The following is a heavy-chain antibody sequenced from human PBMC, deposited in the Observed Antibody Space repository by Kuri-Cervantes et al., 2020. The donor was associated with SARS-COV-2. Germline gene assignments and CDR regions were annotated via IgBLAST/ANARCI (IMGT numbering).Heavy chain of an antibody. CDR2: IYHSGST. D-gene: IGHD2-8*01. CDR1: GFTFSSYA. J-gene: IGHJ3*02. Sequence: ESLKISCAASGFTFSSYAMSWVRQAPGKGLEWIGSIYHSGSTYYNPSLKSRVTISVDTSKNQFSLKLSSVTAADTAVYYCARHDIGLGVLMVYARLGAFDIWGQGTMVTVSS. CDR3: ARHDIGLGVLMVYARLGAFDI. V-gene: IGHV4-38-2*01.